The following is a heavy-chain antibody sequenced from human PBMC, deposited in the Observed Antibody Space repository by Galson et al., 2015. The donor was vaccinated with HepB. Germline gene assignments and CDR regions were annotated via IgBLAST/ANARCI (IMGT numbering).Heavy chain of an antibody. CDR3: ARLYCSGNNCYSLDY. CDR2: IDPSGSYT. V-gene: IGHV5-10-1*01. J-gene: IGHJ4*02. CDR1: GYIFTSYW. Sequence: QSGAEVKKPGESLRISCKASGYIFTSYWISWVRQMPGKGLEWMGRIDPSGSYTNYSPSFQGHVIISVDKSTTTAYLQWSSLKASDTAMYYCARLYCSGNNCYSLDYWGQGTLVTVSS. D-gene: IGHD2-15*01.